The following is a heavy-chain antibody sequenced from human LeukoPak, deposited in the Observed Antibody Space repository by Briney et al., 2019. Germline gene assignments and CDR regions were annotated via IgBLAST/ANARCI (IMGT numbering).Heavy chain of an antibody. CDR1: GYTFTSYG. V-gene: IGHV1-18*01. D-gene: IGHD3-9*01. Sequence: ASVKVSCKASGYTFTSYGISWVRQAPGQGLEWMGWISAYNGNTNYAQKLQGRVTMTTVTSTSTAYMELRSLRSDDTAVYYCARDHGYDILTGYSAPNAFDIWGQGTMVTVSS. J-gene: IGHJ3*02. CDR3: ARDHGYDILTGYSAPNAFDI. CDR2: ISAYNGNT.